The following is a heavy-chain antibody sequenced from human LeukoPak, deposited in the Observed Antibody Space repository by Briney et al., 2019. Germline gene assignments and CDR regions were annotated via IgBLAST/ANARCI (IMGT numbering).Heavy chain of an antibody. CDR2: IYPGDSDT. CDR3: ARHPYDRSGYYFDY. V-gene: IGHV5-51*01. Sequence: LGESLKISCKGSGYSFASYWIAWVRQMPGKGLEWMGLIYPGDSDTRYSPSFQGQVTISADKSISTAYLQWSSLKASDTAMYYCARHPYDRSGYYFDYWGQGTLVTVSS. CDR1: GYSFASYW. J-gene: IGHJ4*02. D-gene: IGHD3-22*01.